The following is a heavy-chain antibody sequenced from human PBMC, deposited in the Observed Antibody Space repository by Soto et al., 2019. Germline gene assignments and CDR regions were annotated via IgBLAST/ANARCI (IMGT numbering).Heavy chain of an antibody. CDR1: GFTFSSYA. D-gene: IGHD2-15*01. CDR2: ISYDGSNK. Sequence: GGSLRLSCAASGFTFSSYAMHWVRQAPGKGLEWVAVISYDGSNKYYADNVKGRFTISRDKSKNTLYLQMNSLRAKDTDMYYCARESGDIVVVVAATTALYFDYWGQGT. J-gene: IGHJ4*02. CDR3: ARESGDIVVVVAATTALYFDY. V-gene: IGHV3-30-3*01.